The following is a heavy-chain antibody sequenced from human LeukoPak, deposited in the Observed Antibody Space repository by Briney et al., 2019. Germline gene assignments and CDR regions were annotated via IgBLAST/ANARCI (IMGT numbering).Heavy chain of an antibody. J-gene: IGHJ5*02. CDR3: ASAETDIVVVPAAQEVWFDP. Sequence: PSETLSLTCTVSGYSISSGYYWGWIRQPPGKGLEWIGSIYHSGSTYSNPSLKSRVTISVDTSKNQFSLKLSSVTAADTAVYYCASAETDIVVVPAAQEVWFDPWGQGTLVTVSS. CDR1: GYSISSGYY. V-gene: IGHV4-38-2*02. CDR2: IYHSGST. D-gene: IGHD2-2*01.